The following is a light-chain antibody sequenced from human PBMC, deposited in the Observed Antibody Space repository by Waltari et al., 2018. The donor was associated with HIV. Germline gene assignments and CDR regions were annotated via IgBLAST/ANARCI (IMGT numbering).Light chain of an antibody. V-gene: IGLV2-23*02. J-gene: IGLJ1*01. CDR3: CSYAGRNTYV. CDR2: QVT. Sequence: QSALPQPAPASACPGQPITISCCGTPSGVGAYNFFSWYQQNPGKAPQVIIFQVTKRPSGISDRFSGSKSGKTASLTISGLRLEDQGNYYCCSYAGRNTYVFGSGTEVSVL. CDR1: PSGVGAYNF.